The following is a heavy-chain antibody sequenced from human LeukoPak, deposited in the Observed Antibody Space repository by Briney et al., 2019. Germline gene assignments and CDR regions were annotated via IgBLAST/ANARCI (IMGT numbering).Heavy chain of an antibody. D-gene: IGHD6-19*01. CDR2: IYYSGST. CDR3: ARDSSDGGSGWPGGYYYYGMDV. CDR1: DGSISSSSYY. V-gene: IGHV4-39*02. Sequence: SETLSLTCTVSDGSISSSSYYWGWIRQPPGKGLEWIGSIYYSGSTYYNPSLKSRVTISVDTSKNQFSLKLSSVTAADTAVYYCARDSSDGGSGWPGGYYYYGMDVWGQGTTVTVSS. J-gene: IGHJ6*02.